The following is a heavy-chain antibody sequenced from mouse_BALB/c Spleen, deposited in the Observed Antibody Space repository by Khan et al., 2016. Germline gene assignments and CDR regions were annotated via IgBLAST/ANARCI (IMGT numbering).Heavy chain of an antibody. CDR3: VSTSNVALDY. J-gene: IGHJ4*01. CDR1: GFTIKDTY. CDR2: IDPTNGNT. Sequence: VQLQQSGAELVKAGASIKLSCTASGFTIKDTYLHWVRQRPEQGLEWIGRIDPTNGNTKYESKFQGKATITSDTSSNTAYLQLSSLTSEDTAGFYCVSTSNVALDYWGQGTAVTVAS. D-gene: IGHD2-5*01. V-gene: IGHV14-3*02.